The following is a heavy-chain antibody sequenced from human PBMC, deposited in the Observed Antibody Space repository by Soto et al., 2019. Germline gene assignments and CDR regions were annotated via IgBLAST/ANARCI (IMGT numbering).Heavy chain of an antibody. Sequence: SGPTLVQPTQTLTLTCTFSGFSLTTSGVGVGWIRQPPGKALEWLALIYWDDDKRYSPSLKSRLTITKDTSKNQVVLTMTNMDPVDTATYYCAHCDYDSASTYYFDYWGQGTLVTVSS. CDR3: AHCDYDSASTYYFDY. D-gene: IGHD5-12*01. CDR2: IYWDDDK. J-gene: IGHJ4*02. CDR1: GFSLTTSGVG. V-gene: IGHV2-5*02.